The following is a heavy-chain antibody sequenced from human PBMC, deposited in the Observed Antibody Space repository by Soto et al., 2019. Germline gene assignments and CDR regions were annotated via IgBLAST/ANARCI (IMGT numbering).Heavy chain of an antibody. CDR3: ARVRGGGPFDD. CDR1: GGSISSYY. D-gene: IGHD1-26*01. CDR2: IYYSGST. V-gene: IGHV4-59*08. J-gene: IGHJ4*02. Sequence: PSETLSLTCTVSGGSISSYYWSWIRQPPGKGLEWIGYIYYSGSTNYNPSLKSRVTISVDTSKNQFSLKLTSVTAADTAVYYCARVRGGGPFDDWGQGTLVTVSS.